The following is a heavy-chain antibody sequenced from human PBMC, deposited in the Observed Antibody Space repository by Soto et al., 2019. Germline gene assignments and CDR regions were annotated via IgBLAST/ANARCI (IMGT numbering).Heavy chain of an antibody. Sequence: QVQLVQSGAEVKKPGSSVKVSCKASGGTFSSYTISWVRQAPGQGLEWMGRIIPILGIANYAQKFQGRVTITADKSTSTAYMELSSLRSEDTAVYYCARDHLRQWLTLRWYNWFDPWGQGTLVTVSS. V-gene: IGHV1-69*08. CDR1: GGTFSSYT. D-gene: IGHD6-19*01. CDR2: IIPILGIA. J-gene: IGHJ5*02. CDR3: ARDHLRQWLTLRWYNWFDP.